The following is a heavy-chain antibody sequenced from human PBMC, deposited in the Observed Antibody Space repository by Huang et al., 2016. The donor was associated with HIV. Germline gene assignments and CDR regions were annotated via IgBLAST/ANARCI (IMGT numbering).Heavy chain of an antibody. V-gene: IGHV3-7*01. CDR2: RRQDESEK. D-gene: IGHD7-27*01. J-gene: IGHJ4*02. Sequence: EVQLVESGGGLVQPGGSLRLSCAASGFTFSAYWMGWVRQAPGKGLEWVANRRQDESEKYYVDSVKGRFTISRDNAKNSLYLQMNSLRAEDTAVYYCATGLGSFDYWGQGSLVTVSS. CDR3: ATGLGSFDY. CDR1: GFTFSAYW.